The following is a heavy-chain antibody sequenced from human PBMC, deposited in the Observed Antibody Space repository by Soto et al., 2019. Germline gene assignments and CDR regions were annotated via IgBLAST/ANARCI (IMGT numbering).Heavy chain of an antibody. Sequence: ASVKVSCKASGGTFSSYTISWVRQAPGQGLEWMGRIIPILGIANYAQKFQGRVTITADKSTSTAYMELSSLRSEDTAVYYCARAYYGSGSYQPHDYWGQGTLVTVSS. V-gene: IGHV1-69*02. CDR1: GGTFSSYT. CDR3: ARAYYGSGSYQPHDY. D-gene: IGHD3-10*01. J-gene: IGHJ4*02. CDR2: IIPILGIA.